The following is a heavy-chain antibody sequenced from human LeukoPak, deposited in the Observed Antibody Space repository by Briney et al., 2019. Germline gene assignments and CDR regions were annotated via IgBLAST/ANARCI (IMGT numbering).Heavy chain of an antibody. CDR2: IYHSGST. D-gene: IGHD2-2*01. J-gene: IGHJ4*02. CDR3: ARQLCISTNCYYDY. V-gene: IGHV4-38-2*01. CDR1: GYSISSDSY. Sequence: SETLSLTCAVSGYSISSDSYWGWIRQPPGKELEWIGSIYHSGSTFYNPSRKSRVTISVDTSENQFSLKLSSVTAADTAMYYCARQLCISTNCYYDYWGQGILVTVSS.